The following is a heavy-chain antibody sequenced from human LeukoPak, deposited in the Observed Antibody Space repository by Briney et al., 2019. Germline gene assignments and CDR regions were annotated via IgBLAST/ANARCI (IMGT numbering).Heavy chain of an antibody. J-gene: IGHJ4*02. Sequence: GASVKVSCKASGYTFTSYYMHWVRQATGQGLEWMGWMNPNSGNTGYAQKFQGRVTITRNTSISTAYMELSSLRSEDTAVYYCARVVRVGSWYQGYWGQGTLVTVSS. CDR2: MNPNSGNT. V-gene: IGHV1-8*03. D-gene: IGHD6-13*01. CDR3: ARVVRVGSWYQGY. CDR1: GYTFTSYY.